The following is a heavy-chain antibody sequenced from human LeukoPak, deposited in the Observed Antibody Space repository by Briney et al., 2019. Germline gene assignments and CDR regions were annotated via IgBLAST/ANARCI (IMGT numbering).Heavy chain of an antibody. Sequence: GGSLRLSCAASGFTVSSNYMSWVRQAPGKGLEWVSVIYSGGSTYYADSVKGRFTISRDNSKNTLYLQMNSLRAEDTAVYYCARDLSPSSGSYRYYYGMDVWGQGTTVTVSS. CDR2: IYSGGST. D-gene: IGHD3-10*01. CDR3: ARDLSPSSGSYRYYYGMDV. V-gene: IGHV3-66*01. J-gene: IGHJ6*02. CDR1: GFTVSSNY.